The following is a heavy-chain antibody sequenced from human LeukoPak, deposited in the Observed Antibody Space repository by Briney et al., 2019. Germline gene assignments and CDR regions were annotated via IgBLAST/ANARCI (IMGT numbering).Heavy chain of an antibody. J-gene: IGHJ4*02. V-gene: IGHV3-21*01. CDR3: ARDLAAIDY. CDR2: ISSSSGYI. Sequence: GGSLRLSCAASGFTFSSYSMNWVRQAPGKGLEWVSSISSSSGYIYYADSVKGRFTISRDNAKNSLYLQMNSLRAEDTAVYYCARDLAAIDYWGQGTLVTVSS. D-gene: IGHD6-19*01. CDR1: GFTFSSYS.